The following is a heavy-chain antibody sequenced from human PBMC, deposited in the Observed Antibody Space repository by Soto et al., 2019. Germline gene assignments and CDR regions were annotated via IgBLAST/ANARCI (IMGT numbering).Heavy chain of an antibody. CDR1: GYTFTSYG. D-gene: IGHD2-8*01. V-gene: IGHV1-18*01. Sequence: ASVKVSCKASGYTFTSYGISWVRQAPGQGLEWMGWISAYNGNTNYAQKLQGRVTMTTDTSTSTAYMELRSLRSDDTAVYYCARAKNGDCTNGVCYSNYYYGMDVWGQGTTVTVSS. J-gene: IGHJ6*02. CDR3: ARAKNGDCTNGVCYSNYYYGMDV. CDR2: ISAYNGNT.